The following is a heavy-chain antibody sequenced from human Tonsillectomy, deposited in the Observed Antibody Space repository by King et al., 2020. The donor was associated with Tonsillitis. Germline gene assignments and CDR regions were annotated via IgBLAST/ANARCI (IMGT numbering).Heavy chain of an antibody. J-gene: IGHJ4*02. CDR2: IKSKTDGGTT. V-gene: IGHV3-15*01. D-gene: IGHD3-22*01. Sequence: VQLVESGGGLVKPGGSLRLSCAASGFTFSNAWMSWVRQAPGKGLEWVGRIKSKTDGGTTDYAAPVKGRFTISRDDSKNTLYLQMNSLKTEDTAVYYCTTAYSYDSSGYYYLPSDYWGQGTLVTVSS. CDR1: GFTFSNAW. CDR3: TTAYSYDSSGYYYLPSDY.